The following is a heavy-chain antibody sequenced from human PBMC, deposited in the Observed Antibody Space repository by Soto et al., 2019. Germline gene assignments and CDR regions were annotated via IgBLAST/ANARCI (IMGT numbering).Heavy chain of an antibody. CDR2: INAGNGNT. CDR1: GYTFTSYA. Sequence: QVQLVQSGAEVKKPGASVKVSCKASGYTFTSYAMHWVRQAPGQRLEWMGWINAGNGNTKYSQKFQGRVTITRDTSEGTAYMDLSSLRSEDTAVYYCAGDYPPRETTGYYYYDYYIDVWGKGTTVTVSS. J-gene: IGHJ6*03. V-gene: IGHV1-3*01. D-gene: IGHD4-17*01. CDR3: AGDYPPRETTGYYYYDYYIDV.